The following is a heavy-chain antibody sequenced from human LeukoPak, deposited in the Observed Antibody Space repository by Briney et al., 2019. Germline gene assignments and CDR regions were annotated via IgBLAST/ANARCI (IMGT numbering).Heavy chain of an antibody. CDR1: GGSFSGYY. CDR3: ARFAAWNSASNYYYYGMDV. V-gene: IGHV4-34*01. J-gene: IGHJ6*02. Sequence: SETLSLTCAVYGGSFSGYYWSWIRQPPGKGLEWIGEINHSGSTNYNPSLKSRVTISVDTSKNQFSLKLSSVTAADTAVYYCARFAAWNSASNYYYYGMDVWGQGTTVTVSS. CDR2: INHSGST. D-gene: IGHD1-7*01.